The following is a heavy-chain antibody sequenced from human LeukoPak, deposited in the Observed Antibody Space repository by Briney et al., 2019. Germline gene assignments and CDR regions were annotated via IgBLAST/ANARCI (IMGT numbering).Heavy chain of an antibody. CDR3: ARTNVVVPAGTYDY. CDR2: ISAYNGNT. Sequence: GASVKVSCKASGYTFTSYGISWVRQAPGQGLEWMGWISAYNGNTNYAQKLQGRVTMTTDTSTSTAYMELRSLRSDDTAAYYCARTNVVVPAGTYDYWGQGTLVTVSS. D-gene: IGHD2-2*01. CDR1: GYTFTSYG. V-gene: IGHV1-18*01. J-gene: IGHJ4*02.